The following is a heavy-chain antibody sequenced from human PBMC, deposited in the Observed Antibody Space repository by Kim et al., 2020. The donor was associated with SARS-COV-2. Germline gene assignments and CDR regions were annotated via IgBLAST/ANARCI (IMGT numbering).Heavy chain of an antibody. CDR1: GYPFNNYA. D-gene: IGHD3-10*01. V-gene: IGHV1-18*01. Sequence: ASVKVSCKASGYPFNNYAITWVRQAPGQGLEWMGWISSDKGNKQSAEEFQARVTMTTDTSTSTAYMELWGLRPDDTAVYYCARVSDYGSGNYYVNFFDFWGQGTLVTVSS. CDR3: ARVSDYGSGNYYVNFFDF. CDR2: ISSDKGNK. J-gene: IGHJ4*02.